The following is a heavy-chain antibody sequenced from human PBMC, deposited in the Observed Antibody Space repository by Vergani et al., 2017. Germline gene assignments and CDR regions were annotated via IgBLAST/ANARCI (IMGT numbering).Heavy chain of an antibody. CDR2: IRYDGSNK. V-gene: IGHV3-30*02. CDR1: GFTFSSYG. CDR3: AKNPRKTSDLVGATRYYYGMDV. Sequence: QVQLVESGGGVVQPGGSLRLSCAASGFTFSSYGMHWVRQAPGKGLEWVAFIRYDGSNKYYADSVKGRFTISRDNSKNTLYLQMNSLRAEDTAVYYCAKNPRKTSDLVGATRYYYGMDVWGQGTTVTVSS. J-gene: IGHJ6*02. D-gene: IGHD1-26*01.